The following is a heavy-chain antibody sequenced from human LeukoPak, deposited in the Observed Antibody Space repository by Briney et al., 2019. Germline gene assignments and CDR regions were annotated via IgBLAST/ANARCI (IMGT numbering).Heavy chain of an antibody. CDR1: GGSVSSGSYY. CDR3: VRHPRGGPYFDY. CDR2: IYYSGST. V-gene: IGHV4-61*01. J-gene: IGHJ4*02. D-gene: IGHD3-16*01. Sequence: SETLSLTCTVSGGSVSSGSYYWSWVRQPPGKGLEWIGYIYYSGSTNYNPSLKSRVTISVDTSMNQFSLRLSSVTAADTAVHYCVRHPRGGPYFDYWGQGTLVTVSS.